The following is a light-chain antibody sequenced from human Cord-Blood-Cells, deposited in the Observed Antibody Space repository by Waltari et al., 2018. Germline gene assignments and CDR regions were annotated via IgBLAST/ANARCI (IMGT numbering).Light chain of an antibody. Sequence: QSALTQPRSVSGSPGQSVTIPCPGTSSDVGGYNYVSWYQQHPGKAPKLMIYDVSKRPSGVPDRFSGSKSGNTASLTISGLQAEDEADYYCCSYAGSYTFDVFGTGTKVTVL. J-gene: IGLJ1*01. CDR3: CSYAGSYTFDV. CDR1: SSDVGGYNY. CDR2: DVS. V-gene: IGLV2-11*01.